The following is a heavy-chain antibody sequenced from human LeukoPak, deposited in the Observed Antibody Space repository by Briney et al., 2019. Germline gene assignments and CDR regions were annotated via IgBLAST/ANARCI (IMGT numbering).Heavy chain of an antibody. CDR3: AKAHDLWHEEGNWFDP. CDR2: INDDVT. CDR1: GFSFSSYS. Sequence: GGSLRLSCTASGFSFSSYSMSWVRQPPGKGLEWISAINDDVTYYRDSVKGRFTVSRDNSRNTLYLQLNSLRAEDTAVYYCAKAHDLWHEEGNWFDPWGQGTLVTVSS. V-gene: IGHV3-23*01. J-gene: IGHJ5*02. D-gene: IGHD3-3*01.